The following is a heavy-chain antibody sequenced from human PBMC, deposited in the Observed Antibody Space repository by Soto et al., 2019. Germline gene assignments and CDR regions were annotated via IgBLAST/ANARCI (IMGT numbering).Heavy chain of an antibody. CDR3: GIPARNYDFWSGYSFDI. V-gene: IGHV1-8*01. Sequence: ASVKVSCKASGYTFTSYDINWVRQATGQGLEWMGWMNPNSGNTGYAQKFQGRVNMTRNTSISTAYMELSSLRSEDTDVHYCGIPARNYDFWSGYSFDIWGQGTMVTVSS. J-gene: IGHJ3*02. D-gene: IGHD3-3*01. CDR1: GYTFTSYD. CDR2: MNPNSGNT.